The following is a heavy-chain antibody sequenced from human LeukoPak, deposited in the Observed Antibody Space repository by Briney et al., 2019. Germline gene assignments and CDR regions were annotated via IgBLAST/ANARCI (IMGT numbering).Heavy chain of an antibody. Sequence: GASVKVSCKDSGGTFTSYATSWARQAPAQGLERIGGIMTNLGTANYAQKYQGRVTITADESTSTAYMELSSLRSEDTAVYYCARVSAYYYGSGSYYDYYYYMDVWGKGTTVTVSS. CDR2: IMTNLGTA. J-gene: IGHJ6*03. CDR3: ARVSAYYYGSGSYYDYYYYMDV. D-gene: IGHD3-10*01. V-gene: IGHV1-69*01. CDR1: GGTFTSYA.